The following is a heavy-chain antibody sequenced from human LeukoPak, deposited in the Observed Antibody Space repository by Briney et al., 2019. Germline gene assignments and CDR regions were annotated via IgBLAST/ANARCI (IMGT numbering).Heavy chain of an antibody. CDR3: ARDLRGSDAFDI. J-gene: IGHJ3*02. Sequence: SETLSLTCTVSGGSISSYYWSWIRQPPGTGLKWIGYIYYSGSTNYNPSLKSRVTISVDTSKNQFSLKLSSVTAADTAVYYCARDLRGSDAFDIWGQGTVVTVSS. CDR2: IYYSGST. V-gene: IGHV4-59*01. CDR1: GGSISSYY. D-gene: IGHD4-23*01.